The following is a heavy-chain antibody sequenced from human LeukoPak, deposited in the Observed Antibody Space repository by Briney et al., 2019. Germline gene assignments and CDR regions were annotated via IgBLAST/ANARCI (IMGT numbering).Heavy chain of an antibody. J-gene: IGHJ4*02. D-gene: IGHD2/OR15-2a*01. CDR3: ATESSLSN. Sequence: PGGSLRLSCAASGLTFSSLAMDWVRQAPGKGLEWVGDISYDGTYASYAASVRGRFTISRDNSKNTLYLQMNSLRTEDTAVYYWATESSLSNWGLETLVTVSS. CDR1: GLTFSSLA. CDR2: ISYDGTYA. V-gene: IGHV3-30*04.